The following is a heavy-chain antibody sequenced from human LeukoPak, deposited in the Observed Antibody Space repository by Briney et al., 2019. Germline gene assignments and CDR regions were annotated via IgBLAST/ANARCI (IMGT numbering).Heavy chain of an antibody. CDR1: GASISSSTFY. CDR2: VYYNGDT. CDR3: VRGSTLRHYQY. J-gene: IGHJ4*02. Sequence: SETLSLTCTVSGASISSSTFYWGWIRQPPGKGLEWIGSVYYNGDTYYNPSLRRRVTISIDTSKNQFSLKVTSVTAADTAVYYCVRGSTLRHYQYWGQGTLVTVSS. V-gene: IGHV4-39*01. D-gene: IGHD3-16*01.